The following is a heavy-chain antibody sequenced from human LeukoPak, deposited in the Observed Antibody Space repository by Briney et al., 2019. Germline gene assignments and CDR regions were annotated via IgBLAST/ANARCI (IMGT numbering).Heavy chain of an antibody. Sequence: GGSLRLSCAASGFTFSNYYMSWIRQAPGKGLEWVSYISSSGSTIYYADSVKGRFTISRDNAKNSLYLQMNSLRAEDTAVYYCARARSYSGSYYFDYWGQGTLVTVSS. V-gene: IGHV3-11*01. CDR1: GFTFSNYY. CDR2: ISSSGSTI. J-gene: IGHJ4*02. D-gene: IGHD1-26*01. CDR3: ARARSYSGSYYFDY.